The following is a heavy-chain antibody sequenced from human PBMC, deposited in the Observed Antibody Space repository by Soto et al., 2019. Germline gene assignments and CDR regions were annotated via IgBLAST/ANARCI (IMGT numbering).Heavy chain of an antibody. D-gene: IGHD3-3*01. CDR3: ARLSVFGVVIPDY. V-gene: IGHV4-39*07. J-gene: IGHJ4*02. CDR1: GGSISSSSYY. Sequence: SETLSLTCTVSGGSISSSSYYWGWIRQPPGKGLEWIGSIYYSGSTYYNPSLKSRVTISVDTSKNQFSLKLSSVTAADTAVYYCARLSVFGVVIPDYWGQGTLVTVSS. CDR2: IYYSGST.